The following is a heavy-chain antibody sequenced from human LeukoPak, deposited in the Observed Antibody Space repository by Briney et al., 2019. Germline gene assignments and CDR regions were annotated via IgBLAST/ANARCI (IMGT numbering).Heavy chain of an antibody. V-gene: IGHV3-23*01. D-gene: IGHD2-2*01. J-gene: IGHJ4*02. CDR2: ISGSGGST. CDR3: AKEPGGIYCSSTSCHLDY. Sequence: GGSLRLSCAASGFTFSSYAMSWVRQAAGKGLEWVSAISGSGGSTYYADSVKGRFTISRDNSKNTLYLQMNSLRAEDTAVYYCAKEPGGIYCSSTSCHLDYWGQGTLVTVSS. CDR1: GFTFSSYA.